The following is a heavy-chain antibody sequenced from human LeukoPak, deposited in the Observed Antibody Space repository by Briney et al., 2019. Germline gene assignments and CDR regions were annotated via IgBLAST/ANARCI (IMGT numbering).Heavy chain of an antibody. CDR3: ARVFDSSSYYYGMDV. V-gene: IGHV3-30-3*01. D-gene: IGHD6-19*01. Sequence: PGRSLRLSCAASGFIFSSYAMHWVRQAPGKGLEWVAVISYDGSNKYYADSVKGRFTISRDNSKNTLYLQMNSLRAEDTAVYYCARVFDSSSYYYGMDVWGQGTTVTVSS. CDR2: ISYDGSNK. CDR1: GFIFSSYA. J-gene: IGHJ6*02.